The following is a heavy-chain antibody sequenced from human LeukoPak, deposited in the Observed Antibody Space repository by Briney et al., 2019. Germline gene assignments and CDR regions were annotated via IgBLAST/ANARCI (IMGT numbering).Heavy chain of an antibody. D-gene: IGHD2-8*02. CDR1: GFTFSSYS. J-gene: IGHJ3*02. CDR3: ARDLGYCTGGVCYVDASDI. V-gene: IGHV3-48*02. Sequence: GGSLRLSCAASGFTFSSYSMNWVRQAPGKGLEWVSYISSSSSTIYYADSVKGRFTISRDNAKNSLYLQMNSLRDEDTAVYYCARDLGYCTGGVCYVDASDIWGQGTMVTVSS. CDR2: ISSSSSTI.